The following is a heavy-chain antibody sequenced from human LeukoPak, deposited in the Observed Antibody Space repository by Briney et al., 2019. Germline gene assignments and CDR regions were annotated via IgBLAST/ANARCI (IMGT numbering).Heavy chain of an antibody. CDR2: MNPNSGNT. V-gene: IGHV1-8*01. CDR3: ARGDRIVGTTTQYYFDY. D-gene: IGHD1-26*01. CDR1: GYTFISYD. J-gene: IGHJ4*02. Sequence: ASVKVSCKASGYTFISYDINWVRQATGQGLEWMGWMNPNSGNTGYAQKFQGRVIMTRNTSISTAYMELSSLRSEDTAVYYCARGDRIVGTTTQYYFDYWGQGTLVTVSS.